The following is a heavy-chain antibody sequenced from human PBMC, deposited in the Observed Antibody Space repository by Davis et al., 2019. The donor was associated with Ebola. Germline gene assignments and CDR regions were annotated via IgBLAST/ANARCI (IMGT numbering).Heavy chain of an antibody. CDR2: INHSGST. Sequence: SETLSLTCPVYGGSFSGYYWSWTRQPPGKGLEWIGEINHSGSTNYNPSLKSRVTISVDTSKNQFSLKLSSVTAADTAVYYCARGVGAITGWFDPWGQGTLVTVSS. D-gene: IGHD1-26*01. V-gene: IGHV4-34*01. CDR3: ARGVGAITGWFDP. J-gene: IGHJ5*02. CDR1: GGSFSGYY.